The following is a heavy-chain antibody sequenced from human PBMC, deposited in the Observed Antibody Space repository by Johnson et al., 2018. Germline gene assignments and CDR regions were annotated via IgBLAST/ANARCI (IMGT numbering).Heavy chain of an antibody. Sequence: QVQLQESGPGLVKPSQTLSLTCTVSGDSISSGSYYWGWIRQPAGRGLEWIGRIYTSGTTNYNPSLGGRVPLSVDTSKNQLSLRLSSVTAEDTAVYFFARVKQLVYCDDCHYYIDVWGKGTTVTVFS. V-gene: IGHV4-61*02. J-gene: IGHJ6*03. D-gene: IGHD6-13*01. CDR3: ARVKQLVYCDDCHYYIDV. CDR1: GDSISSGSYY. CDR2: IYTSGTT.